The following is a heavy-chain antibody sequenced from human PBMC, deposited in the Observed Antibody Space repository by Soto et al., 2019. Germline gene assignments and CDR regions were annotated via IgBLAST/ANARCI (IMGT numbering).Heavy chain of an antibody. D-gene: IGHD6-6*01. CDR2: ISAYNGNT. CDR3: ARESIAARPFDY. V-gene: IGHV1-18*01. Sequence: ASVKVSCKASGYTFTSYGISWVRQAPGQGLEWMGWISAYNGNTSYAQKLQGRVTMTRDTSTSTVYMELSSLRSEDTAVYYCARESIAARPFDYWGQGTLVTVSS. J-gene: IGHJ4*02. CDR1: GYTFTSYG.